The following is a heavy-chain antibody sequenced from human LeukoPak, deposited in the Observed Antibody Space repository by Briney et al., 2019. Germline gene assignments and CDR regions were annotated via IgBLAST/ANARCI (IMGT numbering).Heavy chain of an antibody. V-gene: IGHV4-59*01. J-gene: IGHJ6*03. CDR3: ARSSEGRYYYDSSGYTYFYYYMDV. D-gene: IGHD3-22*01. CDR1: GGSISSYY. Sequence: SETLSLTCTVSGGSISSYYRSWIRQPPGKGLEWIGYIYYSGSTNYNPSLKSRVTISVDTSKNQFSLKLSSVTAADTAVYYCARSSEGRYYYDSSGYTYFYYYMDVWGKGTTVTISS. CDR2: IYYSGST.